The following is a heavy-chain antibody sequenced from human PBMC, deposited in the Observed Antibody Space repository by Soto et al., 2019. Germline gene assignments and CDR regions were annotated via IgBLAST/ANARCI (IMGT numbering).Heavy chain of an antibody. J-gene: IGHJ4*02. D-gene: IGHD6-13*01. CDR2: IYHSGST. V-gene: IGHV4-4*02. CDR3: AGCRAAAGPIDY. CDR1: GVYIRCSNW. Sequence: SETHSLTSTFSGVYIRCSNWWSWVSQPPGKGLEWIGVIYHSGSTNYNPSLKSRVTISVDKSKNQFSLKLSSVTAAVTAVYYCAGCRAAAGPIDYWVQGTLVTVSS.